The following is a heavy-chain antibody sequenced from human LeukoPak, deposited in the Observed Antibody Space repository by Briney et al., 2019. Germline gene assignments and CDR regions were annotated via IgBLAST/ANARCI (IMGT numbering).Heavy chain of an antibody. Sequence: ASVKVSCKASGGTFSSYAISWVRQAPGQGLEWMGWMNPNSGNTGYAQKFQGRVTMTRNTSISTAYMELSSLRSEDTAVYYCARVRYYYDSSGYYFPDYWGQGTLVTVSS. J-gene: IGHJ4*02. CDR2: MNPNSGNT. D-gene: IGHD3-22*01. CDR1: GGTFSSYA. V-gene: IGHV1-8*02. CDR3: ARVRYYYDSSGYYFPDY.